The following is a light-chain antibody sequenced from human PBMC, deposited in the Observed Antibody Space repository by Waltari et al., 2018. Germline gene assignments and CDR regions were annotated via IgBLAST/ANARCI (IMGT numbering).Light chain of an antibody. CDR1: ALPKQY. CDR2: KDS. Sequence: SYELTQPPSVSVSPGQTARITCSGDALPKQYAYWYQQKTGQAPVLVINKDSERPAAVPERFSGAHSGTIVALAISGDEAEDEADYYWQSADSSGTYPVVFGGGTKLTVL. V-gene: IGLV3-25*03. J-gene: IGLJ2*01. CDR3: QSADSSGTYPVV.